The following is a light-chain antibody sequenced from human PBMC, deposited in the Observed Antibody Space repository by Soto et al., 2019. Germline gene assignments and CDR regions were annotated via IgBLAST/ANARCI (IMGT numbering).Light chain of an antibody. V-gene: IGKV1-27*01. CDR1: QGIGVY. J-gene: IGKJ4*01. CDR2: AAS. CDR3: QKYSSAPLT. Sequence: DIQMTQSPASLSASLGDRDTITCRASQGIGVYLAWFQQRPGNVPKLLIYAASALQSGVPSRFSGSGSGTDFTLTISSLQPEDVATYYCQKYSSAPLTFGGGTKVEIK.